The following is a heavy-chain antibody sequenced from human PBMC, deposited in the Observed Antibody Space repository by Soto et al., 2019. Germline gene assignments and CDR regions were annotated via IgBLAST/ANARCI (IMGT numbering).Heavy chain of an antibody. D-gene: IGHD1-26*01. CDR3: ASTQSGSFGSRRGFFDY. CDR1: GGSFSGYY. CDR2: INHGGTT. V-gene: IGHV4-34*01. J-gene: IGHJ4*02. Sequence: QVQLQQWGAGLLKPSETLSLTCAVYGGSFSGYYWTWIRQPPGKGLEWMGEINHGGTTHYNPSLKRRGTISVETSKNQFSLKLSAVTAAETAVYYCASTQSGSFGSRRGFFDYWGQGILVTVFS.